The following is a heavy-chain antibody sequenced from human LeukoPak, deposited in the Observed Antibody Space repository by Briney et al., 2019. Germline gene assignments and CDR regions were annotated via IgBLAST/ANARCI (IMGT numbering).Heavy chain of an antibody. D-gene: IGHD2-2*01. CDR3: ARGRYCSSTSCYPFDY. CDR1: GFTFSNYA. CDR2: ISSNGGST. Sequence: PGGSLRLSCAASGFTFSNYAMHWVRQAPGKGLEYVSAISSNGGSTYYANSVKGRFTISRDNSKNTLYLQMGSLRAEDMAVYYCARGRYCSSTSCYPFDYWGQGTLVTVSS. V-gene: IGHV3-64*01. J-gene: IGHJ4*02.